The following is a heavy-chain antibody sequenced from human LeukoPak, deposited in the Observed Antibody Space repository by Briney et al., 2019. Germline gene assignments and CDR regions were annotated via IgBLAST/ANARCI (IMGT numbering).Heavy chain of an antibody. D-gene: IGHD5-12*01. V-gene: IGHV1-2*02. J-gene: IGHJ3*02. Sequence: ASVKVSCKASGYTFTGYYMHWVRQAPGQGLEWMGWITPNSGGTNYAQKFQGRVTMTSDTSISTAYMELSRLRYNDTAVYYCARVYRWLHPNDAFDIWGQGTMVTVSS. CDR3: ARVYRWLHPNDAFDI. CDR2: ITPNSGGT. CDR1: GYTFTGYY.